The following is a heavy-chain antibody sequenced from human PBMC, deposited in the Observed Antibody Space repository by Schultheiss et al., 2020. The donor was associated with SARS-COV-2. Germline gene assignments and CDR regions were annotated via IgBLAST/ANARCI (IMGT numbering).Heavy chain of an antibody. CDR1: GYTFTSYG. CDR3: ARDLESDGDYDGWFDP. Sequence: SVKVSCKASGYTFTSYGISWVRQAPGQGLEWMGWISAYNGNTNYAQKLQGRVTMTTDTSTSTAYMELRSLRSDDTAVYYCARDLESDGDYDGWFDPWGQGTLVTVSS. V-gene: IGHV1-18*01. CDR2: ISAYNGNT. D-gene: IGHD4-17*01. J-gene: IGHJ5*02.